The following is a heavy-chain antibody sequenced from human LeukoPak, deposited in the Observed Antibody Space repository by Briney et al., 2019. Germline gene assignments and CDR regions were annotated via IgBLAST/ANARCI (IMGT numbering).Heavy chain of an antibody. Sequence: GGFLLSCSASSGATSSYSMKTWVRQAPEKGLEWVANIKQDGSEKYYVDSVKGRYTISRDNAKNSLYLEMNSLRAEDTAVYYGACGRRGPGEVWGQGTTVTVSS. CDR1: GATSSYSM. CDR2: IKQDGSEK. D-gene: IGHD2-21*01. CDR3: ACGRRGPGEV. J-gene: IGHJ6*02. V-gene: IGHV3-7*03.